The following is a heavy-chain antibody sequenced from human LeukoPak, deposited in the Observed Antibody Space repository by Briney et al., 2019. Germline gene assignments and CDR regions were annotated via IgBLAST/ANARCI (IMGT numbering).Heavy chain of an antibody. CDR3: ARDSGSGSNDY. V-gene: IGHV1-3*01. J-gene: IGHJ4*02. Sequence: ASVKVSCKASGYTFTSYAIHWVRQAPGQRLEWMGRISAGNGNTKYSQNFQGRVTFISNTSATTAFMELSSLRSEDAAVYYCARDSGSGSNDYWGQGTLVTVS. D-gene: IGHD1-26*01. CDR1: GYTFTSYA. CDR2: ISAGNGNT.